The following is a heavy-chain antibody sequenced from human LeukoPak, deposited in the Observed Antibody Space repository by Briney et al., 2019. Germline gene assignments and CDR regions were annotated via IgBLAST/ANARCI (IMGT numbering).Heavy chain of an antibody. J-gene: IGHJ4*02. D-gene: IGHD4-17*01. CDR1: GFTFSDYY. V-gene: IGHV3-11*06. Sequence: GGSLRLSCAASGFTFSDYYMSWIRQAPGKGLEWVSSISSSSSYIYYADSVKGRFTISRDNAKNSLYLQMNSLRAEDTAVYYCARDDPIDYGDYVFDYWGQGTLVTVSS. CDR3: ARDDPIDYGDYVFDY. CDR2: ISSSSSYI.